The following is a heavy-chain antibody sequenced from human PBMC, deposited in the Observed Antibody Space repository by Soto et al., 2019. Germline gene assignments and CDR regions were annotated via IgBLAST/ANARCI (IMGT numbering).Heavy chain of an antibody. Sequence: GGSLRLSCAPSGFTFDDYAMHWVRQAPGKGLEWVSTISSNSAYIYYTDALRGRFTISRDNAKNSLHLQMNSLRAEDTAVYYCTRDASRDSSARGWFDPWGPGTLVTVSS. CDR1: GFTFDDYA. V-gene: IGHV3-21*01. J-gene: IGHJ5*02. CDR2: ISSNSAYI. CDR3: TRDASRDSSARGWFDP. D-gene: IGHD6-13*01.